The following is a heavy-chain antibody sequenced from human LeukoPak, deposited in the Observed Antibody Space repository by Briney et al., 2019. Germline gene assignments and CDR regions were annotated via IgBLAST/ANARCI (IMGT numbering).Heavy chain of an antibody. CDR3: ARGLFGIAVAERADY. CDR1: GFTFSSYA. Sequence: GGSLRLSCAASGFTFSSYAMSWVRQAPGKGLEWVSAISGSGGSTYYADSVKGRFTISRDNAKNSLYLQMNSLRAEDTAVYYCARGLFGIAVAERADYWGQGTLVTVSS. J-gene: IGHJ4*02. V-gene: IGHV3-23*01. D-gene: IGHD6-19*01. CDR2: ISGSGGST.